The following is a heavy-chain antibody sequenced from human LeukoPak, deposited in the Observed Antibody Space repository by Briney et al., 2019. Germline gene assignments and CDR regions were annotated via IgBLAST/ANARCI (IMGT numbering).Heavy chain of an antibody. CDR1: GYTFTGYY. D-gene: IGHD6-13*01. Sequence: GASVKVSCKASGYTFTGYYMHWVRQAPGQGLEWMGWINPNSGGTNYAQKFQGRVTMTRDTSISTAYMELSRLRSDDTAVYYCARDGANLYSSSWPPSDYWGQGTLVTVSS. CDR3: ARDGANLYSSSWPPSDY. V-gene: IGHV1-2*02. J-gene: IGHJ4*02. CDR2: INPNSGGT.